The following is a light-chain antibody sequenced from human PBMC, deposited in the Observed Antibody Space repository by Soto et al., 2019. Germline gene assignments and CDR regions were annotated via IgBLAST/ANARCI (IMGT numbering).Light chain of an antibody. CDR3: QQYNDWPPLT. Sequence: EIILTQSPGTLSVSPGEGATLSCRASQGVRDNLAWYQQKPGQGLRLLIYAASTRAAGVPARFSGSGSGTEFTLTISSLQSEDFAFYYCQQYNDWPPLTFGGGTKVEIK. CDR1: QGVRDN. J-gene: IGKJ4*01. V-gene: IGKV3-15*01. CDR2: AAS.